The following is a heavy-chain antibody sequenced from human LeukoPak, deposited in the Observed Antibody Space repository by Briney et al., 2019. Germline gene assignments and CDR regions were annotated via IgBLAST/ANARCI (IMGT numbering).Heavy chain of an antibody. CDR2: IYGSGNT. J-gene: IGHJ4*02. V-gene: IGHV4-59*01. CDR1: GGSISSWF. Sequence: SETLSLTCTVSGGSISSWFWSWIRQPPGKGLECIGYIYGSGNTNYNPSLKSRVTMSIDTSKNQFSLKLTSVTAADTATYYCARETSLARFASGLGFNYWGQGILVTVSS. D-gene: IGHD6-19*01. CDR3: ARETSLARFASGLGFNY.